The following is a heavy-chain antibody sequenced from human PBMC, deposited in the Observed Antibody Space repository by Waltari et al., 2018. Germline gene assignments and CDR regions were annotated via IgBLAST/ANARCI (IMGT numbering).Heavy chain of an antibody. CDR1: GFTVRSNY. D-gene: IGHD2-2*01. Sequence: EMQLVESGGGLVQPGGSLRLSCPASGFTVRSNYMRWVRQAPGKGLEWVSVLYSTGDTHYAGSVKGRLTISRDDSKNTLYLQMNSLRAEDTAVYYCARGPRYCSSTSCSDYFDYWGQGTLVTVSS. J-gene: IGHJ4*02. CDR3: ARGPRYCSSTSCSDYFDY. CDR2: LYSTGDT. V-gene: IGHV3-66*01.